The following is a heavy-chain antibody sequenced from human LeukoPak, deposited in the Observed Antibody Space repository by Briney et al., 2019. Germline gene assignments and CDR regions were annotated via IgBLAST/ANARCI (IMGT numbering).Heavy chain of an antibody. CDR1: GYTFTSYY. J-gene: IGHJ5*02. CDR3: ARGTLIYCSSTSCYLSEDWFDP. D-gene: IGHD2-2*01. V-gene: IGHV1-46*01. CDR2: INPSGGST. Sequence: ASVKVSCKASGYTFTSYYMHWVRQAPGQGLEWMGIINPSGGSTSYAQKFQGRVTMTRDTSASTAYMELSSLRSEDTAVYYCARGTLIYCSSTSCYLSEDWFDPWGQGTLVTASS.